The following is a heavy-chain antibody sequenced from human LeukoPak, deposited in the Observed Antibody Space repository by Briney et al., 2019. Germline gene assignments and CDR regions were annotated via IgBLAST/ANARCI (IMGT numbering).Heavy chain of an antibody. CDR3: ARARVDDYVWGSYRYTLCY. D-gene: IGHD3-16*02. CDR2: RNPNSGNT. Sequence: AASVKVSCKASGYTFTSYDINWVRQATGQGREWMGWRNPNSGNTGYAQKFQGRVTMTTDTSTSTAYMELRSLRSDDTAVYYCARARVDDYVWGSYRYTLCYWGQGTLVTVSS. CDR1: GYTFTSYD. V-gene: IGHV1-8*01. J-gene: IGHJ4*02.